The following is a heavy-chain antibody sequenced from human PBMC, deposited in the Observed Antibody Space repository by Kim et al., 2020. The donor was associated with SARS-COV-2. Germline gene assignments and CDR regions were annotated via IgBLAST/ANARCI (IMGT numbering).Heavy chain of an antibody. Sequence: GGSLRLSCAASGFTVSSNYMSWVRQAPGKGLEWVSVIYSGGSTYYAGSVKGRFTISRDNSKNTLYLQMNSLRAEDTAVYYCARDRGSIPRGAFDIWGQGTMVTVSS. V-gene: IGHV3-66*01. CDR1: GFTVSSNY. D-gene: IGHD3-10*01. CDR2: IYSGGST. J-gene: IGHJ3*02. CDR3: ARDRGSIPRGAFDI.